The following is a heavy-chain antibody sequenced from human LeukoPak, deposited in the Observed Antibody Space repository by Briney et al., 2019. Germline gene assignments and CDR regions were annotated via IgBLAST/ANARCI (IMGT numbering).Heavy chain of an antibody. J-gene: IGHJ6*02. V-gene: IGHV3-15*01. D-gene: IGHD3-10*01. CDR3: TTASGSGSRRKYYGMDV. CDR2: IKSKTDGGTT. Sequence: SGGSLRLSCAASGFTFSNYNMNWVRQAPGKGLEWVGRIKSKTDGGTTDYAAPVKGRFTISRDDSKNTLYLQMNSLKTEDTAVYYCTTASGSGSRRKYYGMDVWGQGTTVTVSS. CDR1: GFTFSNYN.